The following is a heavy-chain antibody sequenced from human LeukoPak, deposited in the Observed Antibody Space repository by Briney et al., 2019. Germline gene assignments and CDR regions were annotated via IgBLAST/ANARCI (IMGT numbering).Heavy chain of an antibody. V-gene: IGHV5-51*01. Sequence: LGASLQISCKGSGSSFTNYWIVWVRQLPGKGLEWMGIIYPGDSDTRCSPSFQGQVTISADKSITTAYLQWSSLKASDTAMYYCARRGGYGDYHVDVWGQGTTVTVSS. CDR2: IYPGDSDT. J-gene: IGHJ6*02. CDR3: ARRGGYGDYHVDV. D-gene: IGHD4-17*01. CDR1: GSSFTNYW.